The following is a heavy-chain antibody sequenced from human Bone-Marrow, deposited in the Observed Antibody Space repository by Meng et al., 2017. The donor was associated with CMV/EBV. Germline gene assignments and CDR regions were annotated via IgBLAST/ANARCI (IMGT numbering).Heavy chain of an antibody. CDR2: IYWNDDK. J-gene: IGHJ4*02. V-gene: IGHV2-5*01. D-gene: IGHD6-13*01. CDR3: AHTPYSSSWWYFDY. Sequence: SGPTLMKPTQTLTLTCTFSGFSLSTSGVGVGWIRQPPGKALEWLALIYWNDDKRYSPSLKSRLTITKDTSKNQVVLTMTNMDPVDTATYYCAHTPYSSSWWYFDYWGQGTLVTVSS. CDR1: GFSLSTSGVG.